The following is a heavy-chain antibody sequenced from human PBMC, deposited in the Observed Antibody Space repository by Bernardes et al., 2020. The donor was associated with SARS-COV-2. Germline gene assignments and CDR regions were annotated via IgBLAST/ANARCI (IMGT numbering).Heavy chain of an antibody. CDR1: GGSISSSSYY. V-gene: IGHV4-39*01. CDR3: ATQIVVVPAAAPVLRYFDWLKGAWFDP. D-gene: IGHD3-9*01. J-gene: IGHJ5*02. CDR2: IYYSGST. Sequence: SETLSLTCTVSGGSISSSSYYWGWIRQPPGKGLEWIGSIYYSGSTYSNPSLTSRVTISVDTSTNQFSLKLSSVTAADTAVYYCATQIVVVPAAAPVLRYFDWLKGAWFDPWGQGTLVTVSS.